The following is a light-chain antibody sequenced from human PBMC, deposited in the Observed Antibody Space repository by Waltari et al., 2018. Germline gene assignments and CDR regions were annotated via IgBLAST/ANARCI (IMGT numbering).Light chain of an antibody. J-gene: IGLJ2*01. CDR3: KICDRRLNGSAVV. V-gene: IGLV1-40*01. CDR2: GNQ. CDR1: SSNIGAGYD. Sequence: QSVLTQPPSVSGDPGQRVTISCTGSSSNIGAGYDVHWYQQLPGTAPNPLIYGNQNRPAEAPDRLFDAASTSSASLPTSGSQAGDGTDFTCKICDRRLNGSAVVFGGGYKLPVL.